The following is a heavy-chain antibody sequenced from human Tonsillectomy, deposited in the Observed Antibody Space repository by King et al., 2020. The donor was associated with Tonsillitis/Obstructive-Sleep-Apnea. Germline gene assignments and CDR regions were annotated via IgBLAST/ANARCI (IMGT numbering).Heavy chain of an antibody. CDR3: GRGRLPGGKNWLDP. Sequence: QLQESGPGLVKPSETLSLTCTVSGGSINSYSWHWIRQPPGKGLEWIGYIYYSGSTDYNPPLKSRVTISVDTAKNQFSLKLTSITAADTAMYYCGRGRLPGGKNWLDPWGQGTLVTVSS. CDR2: IYYSGST. CDR1: GGSINSYS. V-gene: IGHV4-59*01. J-gene: IGHJ5*02. D-gene: IGHD4-23*01.